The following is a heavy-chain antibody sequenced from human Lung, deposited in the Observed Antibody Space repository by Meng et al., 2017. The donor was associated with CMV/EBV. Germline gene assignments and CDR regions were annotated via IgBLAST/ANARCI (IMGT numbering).Heavy chain of an antibody. CDR1: GYSFTSYW. CDR2: IYPGDSDT. V-gene: IGHV5-51*01. Sequence: SCEGAGYSFTSYWIGWVRQMPGKGLEWMGIIYPGDSDTRYSPSFQGQITISADKSISTAYLQWSSLKASDTAMYYCARQRWTSYYYYGMDVWGQGTTVTVSS. J-gene: IGHJ6*02. D-gene: IGHD5-24*01. CDR3: ARQRWTSYYYYGMDV.